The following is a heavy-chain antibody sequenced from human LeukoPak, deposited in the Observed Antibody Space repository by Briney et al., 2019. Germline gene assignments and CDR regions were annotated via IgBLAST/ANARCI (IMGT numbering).Heavy chain of an antibody. CDR3: ARGRANFDP. J-gene: IGHJ5*02. Sequence: SETLSLTCAVYGGSFSGYYWSWIRQPPGKGLEWIGEINHSGSTNYNPSLKSRVTISVDTSKNQFSLKLNSLTAADTAVYYCARGRANFDPWGQGTLVTVSS. CDR1: GGSFSGYY. V-gene: IGHV4-34*01. CDR2: INHSGST.